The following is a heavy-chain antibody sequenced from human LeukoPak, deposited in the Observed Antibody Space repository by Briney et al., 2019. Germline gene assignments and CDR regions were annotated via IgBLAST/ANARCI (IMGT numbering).Heavy chain of an antibody. D-gene: IGHD6-19*01. Sequence: SETLSLTCTVSGGSISSYYWSWIRQPPGKGLEWIGYIYYSGSTNYNPSLKSRVTISVDTSKNQFSLKLSSVTAADTAVYYCARGSESSGWEFTILDYWGQGTLVTVSS. CDR1: GGSISSYY. J-gene: IGHJ4*02. V-gene: IGHV4-59*01. CDR3: ARGSESSGWEFTILDY. CDR2: IYYSGST.